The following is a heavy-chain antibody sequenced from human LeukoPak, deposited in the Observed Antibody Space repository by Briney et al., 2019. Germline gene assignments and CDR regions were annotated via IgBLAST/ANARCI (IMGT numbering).Heavy chain of an antibody. CDR2: IYYSGST. Sequence: SETLSLTCTVSGGSISSSRYYWGWIRQPPGKGLEWIGSIYYSGSTYYNPSLKSRVTISVDSSKNQFSLKLSSVTAADTAVYYCARSYGDYVGHYMDVWGKGTTVTISS. V-gene: IGHV4-39*07. CDR1: GGSISSSRYY. CDR3: ARSYGDYVGHYMDV. D-gene: IGHD4-17*01. J-gene: IGHJ6*03.